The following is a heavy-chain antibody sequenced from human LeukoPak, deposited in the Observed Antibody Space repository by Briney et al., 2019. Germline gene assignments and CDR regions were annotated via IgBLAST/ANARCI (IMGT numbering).Heavy chain of an antibody. V-gene: IGHV3-66*01. CDR3: GRESIAAAGTDY. J-gene: IGHJ4*02. D-gene: IGHD6-13*01. Sequence: GGSLRLSCAASGYTVSSNYISWVRQAPGKGLEWVSVIYSGGSTYYADSVKGRFTISRDNSKNTLYLQMNSLTAKDTAVYYCGRESIAAAGTDYWGQGTLVTVSS. CDR2: IYSGGST. CDR1: GYTVSSNY.